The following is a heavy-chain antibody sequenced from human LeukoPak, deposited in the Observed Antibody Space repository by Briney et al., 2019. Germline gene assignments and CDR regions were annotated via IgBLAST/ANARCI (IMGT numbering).Heavy chain of an antibody. V-gene: IGHV1-69*01. CDR3: ATGRPDYYDSSGYAIDY. CDR1: GGTFSSYA. J-gene: IGHJ4*02. Sequence: SVKVSCKASGGTFSSYAISWVRQAPGQGLEWMGGIIPIFGTANYAQKFQGRVTITADESTSTAYVELSSLRSEDTAVYYCATGRPDYYDSSGYAIDYWGQGTLVTVSS. D-gene: IGHD3-22*01. CDR2: IIPIFGTA.